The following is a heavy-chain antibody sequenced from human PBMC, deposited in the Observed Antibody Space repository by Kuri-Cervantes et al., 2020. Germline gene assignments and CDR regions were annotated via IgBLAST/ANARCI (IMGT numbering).Heavy chain of an antibody. V-gene: IGHV3-7*01. J-gene: IGHJ3*02. CDR2: IKQDGSEK. CDR3: VSGAFDI. CDR1: GFTFSSCW. Sequence: GESLKISCAASGFTFSSCWMSWVRQAPGKGLEWVANIKQDGSEKYYVDSVKGRFTISRDNAKNSLYLQMNSLRAEDTAVYYCVSGAFDIWGQGTMVTVSS.